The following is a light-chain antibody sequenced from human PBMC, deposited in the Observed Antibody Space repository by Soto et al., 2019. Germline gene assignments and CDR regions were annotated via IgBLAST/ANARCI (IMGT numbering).Light chain of an antibody. V-gene: IGKV3-15*01. CDR3: QPYNNWPLT. CDR2: DTS. Sequence: EIVMTQSPATLSVSPGERATLFCRASQGIGDTLAWYQHKPGQTPRLLIYDTSTRATGVPTRFSGSRSGAEFTLTINSLQSEDFAVYYCQPYNNWPLTFGGGTKVDIK. J-gene: IGKJ4*01. CDR1: QGIGDT.